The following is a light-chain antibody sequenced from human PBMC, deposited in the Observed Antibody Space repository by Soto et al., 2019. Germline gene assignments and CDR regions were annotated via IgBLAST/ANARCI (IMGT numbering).Light chain of an antibody. Sequence: EIVLTQSPGTLSLSPGERATLSCRASQSVSSSHLAWYQQRPGQAPRLLIYGASNRVTGIPDRFSGSGSGTEFILTISRLESEDFAVYYCQQYGTSVTFGPGTKVDIK. J-gene: IGKJ3*01. CDR2: GAS. V-gene: IGKV3-20*01. CDR3: QQYGTSVT. CDR1: QSVSSSH.